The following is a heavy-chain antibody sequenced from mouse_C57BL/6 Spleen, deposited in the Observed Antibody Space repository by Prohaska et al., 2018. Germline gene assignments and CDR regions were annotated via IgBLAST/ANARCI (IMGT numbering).Heavy chain of an antibody. Sequence: QVQLQQPGTELVKPGSSVKLSCNSSGYTFTSYWMHWVKQRPGQGLEWIGNINPSNGGTNYNEKFKSKATLTVDKSSSTAYMQLSSLTSEDSAVYYCARSLDSSGSLFAYWGQGTLVTVSA. CDR3: ARSLDSSGSLFAY. D-gene: IGHD3-2*02. J-gene: IGHJ3*01. CDR1: GYTFTSYW. V-gene: IGHV1-53*01. CDR2: INPSNGGT.